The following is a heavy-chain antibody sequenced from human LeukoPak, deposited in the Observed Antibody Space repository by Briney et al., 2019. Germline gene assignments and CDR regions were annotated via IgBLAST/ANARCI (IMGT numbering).Heavy chain of an antibody. Sequence: GGSLRLSCAAYGFTLSSHSMNCVRQAPGKGLEWVSSISSSSSYIHSADSVKGRFTISRDNAKNSLYLQMNSLRAEDTAVYYCARDLYDSGAYSSPIDYWGQGTLVTVSS. CDR2: ISSSSSYI. D-gene: IGHD3-22*01. J-gene: IGHJ4*02. CDR1: GFTLSSHS. V-gene: IGHV3-21*01. CDR3: ARDLYDSGAYSSPIDY.